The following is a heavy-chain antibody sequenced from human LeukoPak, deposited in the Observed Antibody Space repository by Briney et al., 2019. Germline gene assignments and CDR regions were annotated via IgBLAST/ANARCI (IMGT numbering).Heavy chain of an antibody. CDR2: ISSSGSTI. CDR3: ARDPDWHSYGYSFFDY. J-gene: IGHJ4*02. V-gene: IGHV3-48*03. D-gene: IGHD5-18*01. Sequence: RGSPRLSCAASGFTFSSYEMNWVRQAPGKGLEWVSYISSSGSTIYYADSVKGRYTISRDNAKNSLYLQMNSLRAEDTAVYYCARDPDWHSYGYSFFDYWGQGTLVTVSS. CDR1: GFTFSSYE.